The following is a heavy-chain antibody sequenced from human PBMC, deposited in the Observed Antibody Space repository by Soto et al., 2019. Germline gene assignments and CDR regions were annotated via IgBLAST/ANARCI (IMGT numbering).Heavy chain of an antibody. CDR3: ARWPFGWSGFDY. D-gene: IGHD6-19*01. J-gene: IGHJ4*02. V-gene: IGHV3-74*01. Sequence: EVQLVESGGGLVQPGGSLSLSCAGSGFTFSGNWMHWVRQAPGKGLVWVSRINSDGTTTNYADSVQGRFTISIDNAKNTLFLQMSSLRAEDTAVYYCARWPFGWSGFDYWGQGTLITVSS. CDR2: INSDGTTT. CDR1: GFTFSGNW.